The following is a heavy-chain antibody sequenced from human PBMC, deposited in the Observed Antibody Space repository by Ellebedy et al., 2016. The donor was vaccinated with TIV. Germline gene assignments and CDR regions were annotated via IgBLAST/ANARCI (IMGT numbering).Heavy chain of an antibody. CDR2: INHSGST. Sequence: MPSETLSLTCAVYGASFSNYYWSWIRQTPDKGLEWIGEINHSGSTDYNPSLNSRVTISVDTSKNHFSLQLRSVTAADTAVYFCARGRDDYIWGSFGNWGQGTLVTVSS. D-gene: IGHD3-16*01. CDR1: GASFSNYY. J-gene: IGHJ4*02. CDR3: ARGRDDYIWGSFGN. V-gene: IGHV4-34*01.